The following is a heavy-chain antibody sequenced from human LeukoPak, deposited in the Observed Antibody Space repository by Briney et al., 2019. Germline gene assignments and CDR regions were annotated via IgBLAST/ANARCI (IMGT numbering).Heavy chain of an antibody. CDR1: GGSISSSSYY. V-gene: IGHV4-61*05. Sequence: KPSETLSLTCTVSGGSISSSSYYWGWIRQPPGKGLEWIGYIYYTGSTSYNPSLKSRVTISADTSKNEFSLKLNSVTAADTAVYYCASRKLGNDYWGQGTLVTVSS. J-gene: IGHJ4*02. CDR3: ASRKLGNDY. D-gene: IGHD7-27*01. CDR2: IYYTGST.